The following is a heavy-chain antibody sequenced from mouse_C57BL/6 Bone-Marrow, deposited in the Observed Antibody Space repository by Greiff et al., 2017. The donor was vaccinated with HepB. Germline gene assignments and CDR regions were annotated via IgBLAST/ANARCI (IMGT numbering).Heavy chain of an antibody. J-gene: IGHJ3*01. Sequence: QVQLQQSGAELVRPGASVKLSCKASGYTFTDYYINWVKQRPGQGLEWIARIYPGSGNTYYNEKFKGKATLTAEKSSSTAYMQLSSLTSEDSAVYFCAVNWFAYWGQGTLVTVSA. V-gene: IGHV1-76*01. CDR1: GYTFTDYY. CDR2: IYPGSGNT. CDR3: AVNWFAY.